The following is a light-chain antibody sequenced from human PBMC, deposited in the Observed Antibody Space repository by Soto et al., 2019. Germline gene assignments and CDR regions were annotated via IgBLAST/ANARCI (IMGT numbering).Light chain of an antibody. V-gene: IGKV1-39*01. CDR1: QSISSY. J-gene: IGKJ1*01. Sequence: DIQMTQSPSSLSASVGDRVTITCRASQSISSYLNWYQQKPGKAPKLLIYAASSLQSGVPSRFSGSGSGTDFTLTISSLQPEDFATYYCQQSYSTLRTFGQEIKVEIK. CDR2: AAS. CDR3: QQSYSTLRT.